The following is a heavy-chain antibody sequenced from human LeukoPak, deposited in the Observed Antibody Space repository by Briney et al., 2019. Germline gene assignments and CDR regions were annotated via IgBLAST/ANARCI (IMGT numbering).Heavy chain of an antibody. CDR1: GFTFSSYA. CDR2: ISSSSSYM. D-gene: IGHD2/OR15-2a*01. CDR3: ARAPEGEYFDH. Sequence: PGGSLRLSCAASGFTFSSYAMSWVRQAPGKGLEWVSSISSSSSYMYYADSVKGRFTISRDNAKNSLYLQMNSLRAEDTAVYYCARAPEGEYFDHWGQGTLVTVSS. V-gene: IGHV3-21*01. J-gene: IGHJ4*02.